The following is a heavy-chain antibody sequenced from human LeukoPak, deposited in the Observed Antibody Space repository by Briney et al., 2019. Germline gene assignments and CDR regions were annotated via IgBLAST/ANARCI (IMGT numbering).Heavy chain of an antibody. D-gene: IGHD3-10*01. CDR1: GFTFSSYS. CDR2: ISSSSSYI. J-gene: IGHJ4*02. Sequence: GGSLRLSCAASGFTFSSYSMDWVRQAPGKGLEWVSSISSSSSYIYYADSVKGRFIISRDNAKNSLYLQMNSLRAEDTAVYYCARVLRLVRGVIDYWGQGTLVTVSS. CDR3: ARVLRLVRGVIDY. V-gene: IGHV3-21*01.